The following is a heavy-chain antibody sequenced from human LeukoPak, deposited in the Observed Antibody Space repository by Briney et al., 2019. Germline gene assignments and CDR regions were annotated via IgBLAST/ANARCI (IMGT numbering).Heavy chain of an antibody. J-gene: IGHJ5*02. CDR1: GYTFTSYY. CDR3: ARGFRGFYDSSGYHGYNWFDP. Sequence: ASVKVSCKASGYTFTSYYMHWVRQAPGQGLEWVGIINPSGGSTSYAQKFQGRVTMTRDTSTSTVYIELSSLRSEDTAVYYCARGFRGFYDSSGYHGYNWFDPWGQGTMVTVSS. CDR2: INPSGGST. D-gene: IGHD3-22*01. V-gene: IGHV1-46*01.